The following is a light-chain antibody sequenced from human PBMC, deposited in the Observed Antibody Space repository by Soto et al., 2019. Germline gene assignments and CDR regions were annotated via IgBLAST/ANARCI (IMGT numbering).Light chain of an antibody. Sequence: TVMTQSPDSLAVSLGEMATINCKSSQPVLYSSNNRNYLAWYQQRPGQPPKLLIYWASTRESGVPDRFSGSGSGTDFTLTITSLQAEDVAVYYCHQYLSAPFTFGQGTKLEIK. CDR1: QPVLYSSNNRNY. J-gene: IGKJ2*01. CDR3: HQYLSAPFT. CDR2: WAS. V-gene: IGKV4-1*01.